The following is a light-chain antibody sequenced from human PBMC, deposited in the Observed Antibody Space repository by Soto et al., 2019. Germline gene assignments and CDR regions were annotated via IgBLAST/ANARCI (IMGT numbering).Light chain of an antibody. CDR1: SSDVGDYNY. V-gene: IGLV2-14*01. CDR3: SSYTSSSTLV. Sequence: QSVLTQRASVSGSPGQSITISCTGTSSDVGDYNYVSWYQQHPGKAPKLMIYEVNNRPSGVSNRFSGSKSGNTASLTISGLQAEDEADYYCSSYTSSSTLVFGTGTKVTVL. CDR2: EVN. J-gene: IGLJ1*01.